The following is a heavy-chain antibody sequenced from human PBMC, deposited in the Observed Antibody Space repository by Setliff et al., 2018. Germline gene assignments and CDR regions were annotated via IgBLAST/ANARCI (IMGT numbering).Heavy chain of an antibody. CDR2: TYYSGST. V-gene: IGHV4-39*07. CDR1: DDSISGNSYY. CDR3: ARAPRYFDPTGSYFDF. D-gene: IGHD3-22*01. J-gene: IGHJ4*02. Sequence: SETLSLTCTVSDDSISGNSYYWAWIRQPPGRGLEWIASTYYSGSTSYNPSLKSRVTISVDTSNSQFSLKLTSVTAADTAVYYCARAPRYFDPTGSYFDFWGQGTLVTVSS.